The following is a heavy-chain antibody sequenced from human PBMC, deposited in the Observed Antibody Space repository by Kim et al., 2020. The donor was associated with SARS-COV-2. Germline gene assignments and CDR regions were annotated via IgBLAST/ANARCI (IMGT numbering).Heavy chain of an antibody. CDR2: INSDGSST. Sequence: GGSLRLSCASSGFTFSNYWMHWVRQAPGKGLVWVSRINSDGSSTNYADSVKGRFTISRDNSKNTLYLQMSSLRAEDTAVYYCARDLYDFWSGYYFDYWGQGTLVTVSS. D-gene: IGHD3-3*01. V-gene: IGHV3-74*01. CDR1: GFTFSNYW. J-gene: IGHJ4*02. CDR3: ARDLYDFWSGYYFDY.